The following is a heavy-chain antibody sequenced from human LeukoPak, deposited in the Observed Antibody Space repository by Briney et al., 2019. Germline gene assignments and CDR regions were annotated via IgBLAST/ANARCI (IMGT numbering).Heavy chain of an antibody. D-gene: IGHD2-21*01. CDR2: IKSNAEGGTS. Sequence: PGGSPRLSCAASGVPFITAWMNWVRQAPGKGLEWVGRIKSNAEGGTSDYAAIAEGRFLISRDDSKNTLFLHMNSLKVEDTAIYYCVTYEIAYSFGAWGQGTPVTVSS. V-gene: IGHV3-15*01. CDR3: VTYEIAYSFGA. CDR1: GVPFITAW. J-gene: IGHJ5*02.